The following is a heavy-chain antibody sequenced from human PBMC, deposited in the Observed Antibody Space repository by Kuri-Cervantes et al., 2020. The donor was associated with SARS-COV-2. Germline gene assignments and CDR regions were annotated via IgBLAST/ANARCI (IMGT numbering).Heavy chain of an antibody. J-gene: IGHJ3*02. CDR3: ATAYCGGDRYSRADAFDI. CDR1: GYTLTELS. D-gene: IGHD2-21*01. V-gene: IGHV1-24*01. CDR2: FDPEDGET. Sequence: ASVKVSCKVSGYTLTELSMHWVRQAPGKGLEWMGGFDPEDGETIYAQKFQGRVTMTEDTSTDTAYMELSSLRSEDTAVYYCATAYCGGDRYSRADAFDIWGQGTMVTVSS.